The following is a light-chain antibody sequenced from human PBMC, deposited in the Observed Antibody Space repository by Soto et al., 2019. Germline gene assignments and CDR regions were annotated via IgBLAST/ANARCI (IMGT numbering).Light chain of an antibody. CDR3: SSYKTGSTVV. CDR1: SSDIGYYNY. J-gene: IGLJ1*01. Sequence: QSVLTQPASVSGSPGQSITISCTGTSSDIGYYNYVSWYQQYPGKAPKLIIYEVSNRPSGVSNRFSGSKSANTASLTISGLQAEDEANYHCSSYKTGSTVVFGTGTKLTVL. V-gene: IGLV2-14*01. CDR2: EVS.